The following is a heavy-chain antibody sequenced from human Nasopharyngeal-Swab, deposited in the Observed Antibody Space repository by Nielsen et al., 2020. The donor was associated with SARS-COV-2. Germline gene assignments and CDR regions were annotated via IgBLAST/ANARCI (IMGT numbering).Heavy chain of an antibody. CDR3: ARESKKVAGLPNYYYYDMDV. CDR2: IIPIFGTA. D-gene: IGHD6-19*01. V-gene: IGHV1-69*13. CDR1: GGTFSSYA. Sequence: SVKVSCKASGGTFSSYAISWVRQAPGQGLEWMGGIIPIFGTANYAQKFQGRVTITADESTSTAYMELSSLRSEDTAVYYCARESKKVAGLPNYYYYDMDVWGQGTTVTVSS. J-gene: IGHJ6*02.